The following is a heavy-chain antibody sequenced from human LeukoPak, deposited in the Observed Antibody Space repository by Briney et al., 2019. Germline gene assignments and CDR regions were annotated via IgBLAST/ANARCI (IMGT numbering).Heavy chain of an antibody. CDR2: IYYSGST. J-gene: IGHJ5*02. V-gene: IGHV4-39*01. D-gene: IGHD2-2*01. CDR3: ARHGIVVVPAAMFWFDP. Sequence: SETLSLTCTVSGGSISSSSYYWGWIRQPPGKGLEWIGSIYYSGSTYYNPSLKSRVTISVDTSKNQFSLKLNSVTAADTAVYYCARHGIVVVPAAMFWFDPWGQGTLVTVSS. CDR1: GGSISSSSYY.